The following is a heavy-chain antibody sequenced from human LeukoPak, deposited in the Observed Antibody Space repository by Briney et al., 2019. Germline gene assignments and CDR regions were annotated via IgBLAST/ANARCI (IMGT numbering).Heavy chain of an antibody. J-gene: IGHJ6*04. Sequence: SETLSLTCTVSGGSVSSGSYYWSWIRPPPGKGLEWVGYIYYSGSNNYNPSLKSRVTISVDTSKNQFSLKLSSVTAADTAVYYCARFEELLGGMDVWGKGTTVTVSS. V-gene: IGHV4-61*01. CDR3: ARFEELLGGMDV. CDR1: GGSVSSGSYY. D-gene: IGHD3-10*01. CDR2: IYYSGSN.